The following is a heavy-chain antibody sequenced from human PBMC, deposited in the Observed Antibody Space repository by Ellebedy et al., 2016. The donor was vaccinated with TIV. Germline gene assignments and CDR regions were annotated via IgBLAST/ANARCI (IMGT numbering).Heavy chain of an antibody. CDR2: IYTSGST. J-gene: IGHJ3*02. Sequence: SETLSLXCTVSGGSISSYYWSWIRQPAGKGLEWIGRIYTSGSTNYNPSLKSRVTISVDTSKNQFSLKLSSVTAADTAVYYCARENYDSSVGAFDIWGQGTMVTVSS. V-gene: IGHV4-4*07. CDR1: GGSISSYY. CDR3: ARENYDSSVGAFDI. D-gene: IGHD3-22*01.